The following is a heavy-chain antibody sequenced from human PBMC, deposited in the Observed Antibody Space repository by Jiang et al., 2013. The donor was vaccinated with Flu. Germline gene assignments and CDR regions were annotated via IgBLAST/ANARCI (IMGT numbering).Heavy chain of an antibody. D-gene: IGHD6-19*01. J-gene: IGHJ5*02. CDR1: GYTFTSYA. Sequence: GAEVKKPGASVKVSCKASGYTFTSYAMHWVRQAPGQRLEWMGWINAGNGNTKYSQKFQGRVTITRDTSASTAYMELSSLRSEDTAVYYCARDSIAVAGHNNWFDPWGQGTLVTVSS. CDR3: ARDSIAVAGHNNWFDP. V-gene: IGHV1-3*01. CDR2: INAGNGNT.